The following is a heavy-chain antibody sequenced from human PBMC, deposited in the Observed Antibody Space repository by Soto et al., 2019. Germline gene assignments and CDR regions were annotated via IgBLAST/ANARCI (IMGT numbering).Heavy chain of an antibody. J-gene: IGHJ6*03. CDR1: GYTFTSYA. D-gene: IGHD3-9*01. CDR2: INAGNGNT. CDR3: ARDDILTGYPARYYYYIDV. Sequence: ASVKVSCKASGYTFTSYAMHWVRQAPGQRLEWMGWINAGNGNTKYSQKFQGRVTITRDTSASTAYMELSSLRSEDTAVYYCARDDILTGYPARYYYYIDVWGKGITVSV. V-gene: IGHV1-3*01.